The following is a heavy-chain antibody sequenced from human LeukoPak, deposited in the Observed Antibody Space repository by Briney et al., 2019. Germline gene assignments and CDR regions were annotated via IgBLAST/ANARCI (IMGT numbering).Heavy chain of an antibody. CDR1: GGSISSSSYY. CDR2: IYYSGST. J-gene: IGHJ4*02. V-gene: IGHV4-39*01. Sequence: SETLSLTCTVSGGSISSSSYYWGWIRQPPGKGLEWIGSIYYSGSTYYNPSLKSRVTISVDTSKNQFSLKLSSVTAADTAAYYCARQAVYYDSSGYSTVPNFFDYWGQGTLVTVSS. D-gene: IGHD3-22*01. CDR3: ARQAVYYDSSGYSTVPNFFDY.